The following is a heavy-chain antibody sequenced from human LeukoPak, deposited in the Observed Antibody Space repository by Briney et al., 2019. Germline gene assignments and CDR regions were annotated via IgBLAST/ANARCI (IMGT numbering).Heavy chain of an antibody. CDR1: GFTVSSNY. J-gene: IGHJ4*02. Sequence: GGSLRLSCAASGFTVSSNYMSWVRQAPGKGLEWVSVIYSGGSTYYADSVKGRFTISRDNSKNTLYLQMNSLRAEDTAVYYCARERELQGYDYWGQGTLVTVSS. V-gene: IGHV3-53*01. CDR2: IYSGGST. D-gene: IGHD1-26*01. CDR3: ARERELQGYDY.